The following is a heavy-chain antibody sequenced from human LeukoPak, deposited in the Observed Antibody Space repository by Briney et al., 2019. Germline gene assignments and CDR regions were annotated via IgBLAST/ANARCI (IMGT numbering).Heavy chain of an antibody. Sequence: GGSLRLSCAASGFTFSSYSMNWVRQAPGKGLGWVSSISSSSSYIYYADSVKGRFTISRDNAKNSLYLQMNSLRAEDTAVYYCAREGAHYYDSSGYTVYWGQGTLVTVSS. D-gene: IGHD3-22*01. CDR1: GFTFSSYS. CDR2: ISSSSSYI. V-gene: IGHV3-21*01. CDR3: AREGAHYYDSSGYTVY. J-gene: IGHJ4*02.